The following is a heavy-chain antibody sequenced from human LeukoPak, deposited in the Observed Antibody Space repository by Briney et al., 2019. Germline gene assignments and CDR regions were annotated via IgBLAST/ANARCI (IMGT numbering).Heavy chain of an antibody. Sequence: PSETLSLTCTVSGGSFSSHYWSWIRQPAGKGLEWIGHIFASGSTKYNPSLQSRVTMSVDTSKNQFSLKLSSVTAADTAVYYCARTYSSVSTTYYFDYCGQGTLVTVSS. J-gene: IGHJ4*02. CDR3: ARTYSSVSTTYYFDY. D-gene: IGHD6-19*01. CDR2: IFASGST. V-gene: IGHV4-4*07. CDR1: GGSFSSHY.